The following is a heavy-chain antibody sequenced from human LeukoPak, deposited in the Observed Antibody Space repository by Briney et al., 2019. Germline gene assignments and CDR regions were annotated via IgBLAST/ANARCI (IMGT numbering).Heavy chain of an antibody. D-gene: IGHD4-17*01. CDR2: IYYSGST. V-gene: IGHV4-59*08. CDR3: ARRGDYGDYYFDY. CDR1: GGSISSYY. J-gene: IGHJ4*02. Sequence: SETLSLTCTVSGGSISSYYWSWIRQPPGKGLEWIGYIYYSGSTNYNPSLKSRVTKSVDTSKNQFSLKLSSVTAADTAVYYCARRGDYGDYYFDYWGQGTLVTVSS.